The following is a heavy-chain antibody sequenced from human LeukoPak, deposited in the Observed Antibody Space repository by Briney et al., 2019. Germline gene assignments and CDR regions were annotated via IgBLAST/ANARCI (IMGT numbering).Heavy chain of an antibody. CDR3: ARDPLYCSGGSCHNWFDP. V-gene: IGHV1-69*05. J-gene: IGHJ5*02. D-gene: IGHD2-15*01. CDR2: IIPIFGTA. CDR1: GGTFSSYA. Sequence: SVKVSCKASGGTFSSYAISWVRQAPGQGIEWMGRIIPIFGTANDAQKFQGRVTITTDESTSTAYMELSSLRSEDTAVYYCARDPLYCSGGSCHNWFDPWGQGTLVTVSS.